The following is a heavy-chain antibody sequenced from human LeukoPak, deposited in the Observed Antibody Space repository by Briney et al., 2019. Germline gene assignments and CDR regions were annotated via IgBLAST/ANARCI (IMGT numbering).Heavy chain of an antibody. J-gene: IGHJ6*03. CDR3: ASAYCGGDCSNYYYYYMDV. CDR2: IIPIFGTA. V-gene: IGHV1-69*05. CDR1: GGTFSSYA. D-gene: IGHD2-21*02. Sequence: SVKVSCKASGGTFSSYAISWVRQAPGQGLEWMGGIIPIFGTANYAQKFQGRVTITTDESTSTAYMELSSLRSEDTAVYYCASAYCGGDCSNYYYYYMDVWGKGTTVTVSS.